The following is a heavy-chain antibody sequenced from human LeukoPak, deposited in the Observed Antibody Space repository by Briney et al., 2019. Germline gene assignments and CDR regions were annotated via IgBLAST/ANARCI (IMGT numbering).Heavy chain of an antibody. J-gene: IGHJ4*02. Sequence: GGSLRLSCAASGFTFSSYSMNWVRQAPGKGLEWVSSISSSSSYIYYADSVKGRFTISRDNAKNSLYLQMNSLRAEDTAVYYCARDFNGYDSRLFYYWGQGTLVTVSS. CDR3: ARDFNGYDSRLFYY. CDR1: GFTFSSYS. D-gene: IGHD3-22*01. CDR2: ISSSSSYI. V-gene: IGHV3-21*01.